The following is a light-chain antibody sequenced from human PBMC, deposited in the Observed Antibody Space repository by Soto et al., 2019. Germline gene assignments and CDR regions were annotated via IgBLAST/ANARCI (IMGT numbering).Light chain of an antibody. Sequence: ESVLTQSPGTLSLSPGERATLSCQASQSVSSSYLAWYQQKPGQAPRLLIYGASSRDTGIPDRFSCCGSGTDFSLTISRLEPEDRAVYYWQQYGRAPPFTFGEGTKVEIK. CDR2: GAS. V-gene: IGKV3-20*01. J-gene: IGKJ4*02. CDR1: QSVSSSY. CDR3: QQYGRAPPFT.